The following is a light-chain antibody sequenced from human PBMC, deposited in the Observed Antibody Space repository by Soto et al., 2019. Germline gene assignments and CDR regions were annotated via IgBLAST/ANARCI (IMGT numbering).Light chain of an antibody. CDR1: QVLYNS. CDR2: AAS. J-gene: IGKJ1*01. Sequence: ETVLTQSPATLSLSPGERATLSCRASQVLYNSLAWYQQKPGQAPRLLIYAASNRAPGIPARFSGSGSGTDFTLTITSLEPEDFAVYYCHQRTNWPRTFGQGTKVEIK. V-gene: IGKV3-11*01. CDR3: HQRTNWPRT.